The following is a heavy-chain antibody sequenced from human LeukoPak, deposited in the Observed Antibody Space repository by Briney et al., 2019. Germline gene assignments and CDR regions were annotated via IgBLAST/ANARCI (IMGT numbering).Heavy chain of an antibody. V-gene: IGHV3-53*01. D-gene: IGHD5-18*01. CDR1: GFIVSTSY. J-gene: IGHJ4*02. Sequence: PGGSLRLSSAASGFIVSTSYMSWVRQAPGEGLEWVSVIYAAGNTFYADSVKGRFTISRDNSKNTLYLQMSSLRDEDTAFYYCVRDGAYTYGYAYYFEYWGQGTLVTVSS. CDR3: VRDGAYTYGYAYYFEY. CDR2: IYAAGNT.